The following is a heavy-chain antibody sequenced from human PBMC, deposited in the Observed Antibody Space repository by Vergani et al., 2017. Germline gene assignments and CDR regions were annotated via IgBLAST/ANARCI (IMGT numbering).Heavy chain of an antibody. J-gene: IGHJ4*02. D-gene: IGHD3-9*01. Sequence: EVQLVESGGGLVQPGGSLRLSCAASGFTFSSYWMTWVRQAPGKGLEWVANIKQDGSEKYYVDSVKGRFTISRDNAKNSLYLQMNSLRAEDTAVYYCAREKILTGDYISDYWGQGTLVTVSS. V-gene: IGHV3-7*01. CDR2: IKQDGSEK. CDR1: GFTFSSYW. CDR3: AREKILTGDYISDY.